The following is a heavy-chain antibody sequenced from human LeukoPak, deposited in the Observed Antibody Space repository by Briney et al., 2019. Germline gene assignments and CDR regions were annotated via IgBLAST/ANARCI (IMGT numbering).Heavy chain of an antibody. Sequence: ASVNVSCKASGYTFTGYYMHWVRQAPGQGLEWMGWINPNSGGTNYAQKFQGRVTMTRDTSISTAYMELSRLRSDDTAVYYCARANRVYCSSTSCHNWFDPWGQGTLVTVSS. J-gene: IGHJ5*02. CDR1: GYTFTGYY. V-gene: IGHV1-2*02. CDR2: INPNSGGT. D-gene: IGHD2-2*01. CDR3: ARANRVYCSSTSCHNWFDP.